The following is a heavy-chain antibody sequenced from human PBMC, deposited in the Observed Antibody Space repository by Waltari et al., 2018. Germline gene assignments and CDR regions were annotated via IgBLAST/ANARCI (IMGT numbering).Heavy chain of an antibody. V-gene: IGHV3-7*01. CDR3: ARSGYDPSY. D-gene: IGHD5-12*01. CDR1: GFTFSSHW. Sequence: EVQLVESGGGLVQPGGSLRLSCAASGFTFSSHWMSWVRQAPGKGLEWVANIKQDGSEKYYVDSVKGRFTISRDNAKNSLYLQMNSLRAEDTAVYYCARSGYDPSYWGQGTLVTVSS. CDR2: IKQDGSEK. J-gene: IGHJ4*02.